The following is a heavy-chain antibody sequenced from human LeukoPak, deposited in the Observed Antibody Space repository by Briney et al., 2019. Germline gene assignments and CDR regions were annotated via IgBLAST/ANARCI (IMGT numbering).Heavy chain of an antibody. Sequence: GASVKVSCKASGYTFTSYYMHWVREAPAQALEWMGIINPRGCSTIYAQKVQGRVTMTRHMSTSTVYMELSSLRSEDTAVYYCARDHLNYYDRSGYPLAGYYFDYWGQGTLVTVFS. CDR3: ARDHLNYYDRSGYPLAGYYFDY. V-gene: IGHV1-46*01. CDR2: INPRGCST. CDR1: GYTFTSYY. D-gene: IGHD3-22*01. J-gene: IGHJ4*02.